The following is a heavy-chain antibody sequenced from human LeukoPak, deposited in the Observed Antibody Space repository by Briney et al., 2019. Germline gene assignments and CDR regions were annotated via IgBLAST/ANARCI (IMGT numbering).Heavy chain of an antibody. J-gene: IGHJ4*02. V-gene: IGHV4-38-2*01. CDR2: IYHSGST. D-gene: IGHD4/OR15-4a*01. CDR1: GYCISSGNY. CDR3: ARRAGAYSHPYAY. Sequence: PSETLSLTCSVSGYCISSGNYWGWIRMPPGKGLQWIGSIYHSGSTYDNPSLKSRVTISVDTSKNQFSLKLSSVTAADTAAYYCARRAGAYSHPYAYWGQGTLVTVSS.